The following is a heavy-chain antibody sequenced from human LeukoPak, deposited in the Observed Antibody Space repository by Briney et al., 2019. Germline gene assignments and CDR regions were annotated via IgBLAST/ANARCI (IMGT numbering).Heavy chain of an antibody. J-gene: IGHJ6*03. CDR1: GVSISSSNSY. CDR2: IYYSGNT. D-gene: IGHD3-10*01. V-gene: IGHV4-39*01. Sequence: ASETLSLTCTVSGVSISSSNSYWGWIRQPPGKGLEWIGSIYYSGNTYYNASLKSQVSISIDTSKNQFSLRLTSVTAADTAVYYCARGPYPAMVRGVPTNYYYYMDVWGKGTTVTISS. CDR3: ARGPYPAMVRGVPTNYYYYMDV.